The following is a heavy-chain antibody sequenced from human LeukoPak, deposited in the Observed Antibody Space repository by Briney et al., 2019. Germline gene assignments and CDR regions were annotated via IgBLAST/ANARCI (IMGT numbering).Heavy chain of an antibody. V-gene: IGHV3-74*01. CDR2: INGDGSST. CDR3: ATDPRNKGFDP. CDR1: GFTLSYYW. D-gene: IGHD1/OR15-1a*01. J-gene: IGHJ5*02. Sequence: PGGSLRLSCAASGFTLSYYWMHWVRQAPGKGLVWVSTINGDGSSTNYADSVKGRFTITRDNANKTLYLEMNSLRVEDTAVYYCATDPRNKGFDPWGQGTLVTVSS.